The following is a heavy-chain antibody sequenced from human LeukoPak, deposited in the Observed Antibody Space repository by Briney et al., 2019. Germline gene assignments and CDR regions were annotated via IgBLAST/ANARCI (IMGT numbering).Heavy chain of an antibody. Sequence: PGRSLRLSCAASGFTFSSYAMHWVRQAPGKGLEWVAVISYDGSNKYYADSVKGRFTISRDNSKNTLYLQMNSLRAEDTAMYYCAKDLGIWEGGYHYRLDFWAQGTLVTVSS. V-gene: IGHV3-30-3*01. J-gene: IGHJ4*02. CDR3: AKDLGIWEGGYHYRLDF. CDR2: ISYDGSNK. CDR1: GFTFSSYA. D-gene: IGHD5-12*01.